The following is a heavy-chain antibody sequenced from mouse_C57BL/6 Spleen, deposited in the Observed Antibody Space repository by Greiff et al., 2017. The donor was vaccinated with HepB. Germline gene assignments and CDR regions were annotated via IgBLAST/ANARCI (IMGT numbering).Heavy chain of an antibody. Sequence: VQLKQSGPELVKPGASVKISCKASGYSFTDYNMNWVKQSNGKSLEWIGVINPNYGTTSYNQKFKGKATLTVDQASSTAYMQLNSLTSEDSAVYYCAFITTVVESFDYWGQGTTLTVSS. CDR2: INPNYGTT. CDR1: GYSFTDYN. CDR3: AFITTVVESFDY. D-gene: IGHD1-1*01. J-gene: IGHJ2*01. V-gene: IGHV1-39*01.